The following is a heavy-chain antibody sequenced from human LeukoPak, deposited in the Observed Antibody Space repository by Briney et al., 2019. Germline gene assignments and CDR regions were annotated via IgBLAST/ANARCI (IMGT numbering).Heavy chain of an antibody. J-gene: IGHJ3*02. CDR3: ARANYYDSSGYSRGAFDI. V-gene: IGHV4-38-2*02. CDR1: GYSVSSGFY. D-gene: IGHD3-22*01. CDR2: IYHSGST. Sequence: SETLSLTCSVSGYSVSSGFYWGWIRPPPGKGLAWIGTIYHSGSTYYNPSLKSPVTISLDTSKNQFSLRLSSVTAADTAVFYCARANYYDSSGYSRGAFDIWGQGTMVTVSS.